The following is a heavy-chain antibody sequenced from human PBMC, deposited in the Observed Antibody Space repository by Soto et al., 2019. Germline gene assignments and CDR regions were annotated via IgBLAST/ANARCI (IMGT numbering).Heavy chain of an antibody. D-gene: IGHD6-13*01. CDR2: IIPIFGMA. Sequence: GASVKVSCKTSGGTFRTHAITWVRQAPGQGLEWMGGIIPIFGMANYAQKFQGRVIITADESTSTVRMELRSLRSEDTAVYYCAREGGSSWYGPNWFDPWGQGTLVTVSS. V-gene: IGHV1-69*13. CDR1: GGTFRTHA. J-gene: IGHJ5*02. CDR3: AREGGSSWYGPNWFDP.